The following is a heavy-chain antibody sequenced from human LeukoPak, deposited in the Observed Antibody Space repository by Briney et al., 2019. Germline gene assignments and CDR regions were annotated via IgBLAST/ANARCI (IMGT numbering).Heavy chain of an antibody. Sequence: GGSLRLSCAASGFTFSSYSMNWVRQAPGKGLEWVSSISSSSSYIYYADSVKGRFTISRDNAKNSLYLQMNSLRAEDTAVYYCARRAATRYYYGMDVWGQGTTVTVSS. CDR1: GFTFSSYS. CDR2: ISSSSSYI. CDR3: ARRAATRYYYGMDV. D-gene: IGHD2-15*01. J-gene: IGHJ6*02. V-gene: IGHV3-21*04.